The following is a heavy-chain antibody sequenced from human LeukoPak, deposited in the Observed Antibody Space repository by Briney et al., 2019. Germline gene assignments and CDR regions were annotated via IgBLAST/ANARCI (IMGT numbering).Heavy chain of an antibody. CDR3: VKRMVRGWYNWFDP. D-gene: IGHD3-10*01. J-gene: IGHJ5*02. V-gene: IGHV1-2*02. CDR1: GYTFTGYY. CDR2: INPNSGGT. Sequence: GASVKVSCKASGYTFTGYYMHWVRQAPGQGLEWMGWINPNSGGTNYAQKFQGRVTMTRDTSISTAYMELSRLRSDDTAVYYCVKRMVRGWYNWFDPWGQGTLVTVSS.